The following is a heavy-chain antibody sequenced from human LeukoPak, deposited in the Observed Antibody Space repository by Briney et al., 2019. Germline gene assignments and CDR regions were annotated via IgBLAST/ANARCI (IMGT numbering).Heavy chain of an antibody. J-gene: IGHJ4*02. CDR3: ARLDSTGYYYFDY. Sequence: GESLKISCKGSGYIFSNYWIGWVRQTPGKGLEWMGIIYPDDSDTRYSPSFQGQVTISADKSISTAYLQWSRLKASDTAMYYCARLDSTGYYYFDYWGQGTLVTVSS. D-gene: IGHD3-22*01. V-gene: IGHV5-51*01. CDR1: GYIFSNYW. CDR2: IYPDDSDT.